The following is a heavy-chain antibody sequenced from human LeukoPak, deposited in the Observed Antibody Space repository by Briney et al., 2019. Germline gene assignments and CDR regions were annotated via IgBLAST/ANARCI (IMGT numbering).Heavy chain of an antibody. D-gene: IGHD4-17*01. V-gene: IGHV3-30*18. J-gene: IGHJ5*02. CDR2: ISYDGSNQ. Sequence: GGSLRLSCGASGFXFSSYGIHWVRQAPGKGLEWMAVISYDGSNQYYADSVKGRFTISRDNSKNTLYLQMNSLRGADTAVYYCAKAHTVTTLYWFDPWGQGTLVTVSS. CDR1: GFXFSSYG. CDR3: AKAHTVTTLYWFDP.